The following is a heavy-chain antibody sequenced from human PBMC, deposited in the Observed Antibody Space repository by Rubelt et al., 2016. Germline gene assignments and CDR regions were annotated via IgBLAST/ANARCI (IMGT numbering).Heavy chain of an antibody. CDR1: GYSFTSYW. J-gene: IGHJ6*02. D-gene: IGHD3-10*01. Sequence: EVQLVQSGAEVKKPGESLKISCKGSGYSFTSYWIGWVRQMPGKGLEWMGIIYPGDSDTRYSPSFQGQGPGGADKSSGTAYLQWSSMEASDTAMYYCARLITMVRGVIRYYYGMDVWGQGTTVTVSS. V-gene: IGHV5-51*01. CDR3: ARLITMVRGVIRYYYGMDV. CDR2: IYPGDSDT.